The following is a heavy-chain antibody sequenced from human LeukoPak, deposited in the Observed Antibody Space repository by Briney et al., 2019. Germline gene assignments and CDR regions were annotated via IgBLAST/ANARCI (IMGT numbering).Heavy chain of an antibody. D-gene: IGHD4-23*01. J-gene: IGHJ4*02. Sequence: SQTLSLTCTVSGGSISSGDYYWSWIRQPPGKGLEWIGSIYYSENTYYNPSLKSRVTISADTSKNQLSLKLSSVTAADTAVYYCARRAIGGNPFDYWGQGTLVTVSS. CDR2: IYYSENT. CDR1: GGSISSGDYY. V-gene: IGHV4-39*01. CDR3: ARRAIGGNPFDY.